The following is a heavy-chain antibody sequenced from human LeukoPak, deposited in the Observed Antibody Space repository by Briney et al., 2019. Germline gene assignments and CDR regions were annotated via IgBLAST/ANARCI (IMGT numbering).Heavy chain of an antibody. Sequence: ASVKVSCKASGYSFSDNYMHWVRQAPGQGLEWMGWINPNTGGTNYAQKFQGRVTMTRDTYISTAYLELRRLRSDDTAVYYCAREVYGDSSFDYWGQGTLLTVSS. CDR2: INPNTGGT. J-gene: IGHJ4*02. V-gene: IGHV1-2*02. D-gene: IGHD4-17*01. CDR3: AREVYGDSSFDY. CDR1: GYSFSDNY.